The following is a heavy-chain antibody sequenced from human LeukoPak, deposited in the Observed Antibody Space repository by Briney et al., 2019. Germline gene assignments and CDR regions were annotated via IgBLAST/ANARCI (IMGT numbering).Heavy chain of an antibody. CDR3: AKEAQLLWFGESSYYFDY. Sequence: GGSLRLSCAASGFTFSSYAVSWVRQAPGKGLEWVSAISGSGGSTYYADSVKGRFTISRDNSKNTLYLQINSLRAEDTAVYYCAKEAQLLWFGESSYYFDYWGQGTLVTVSS. CDR2: ISGSGGST. V-gene: IGHV3-23*01. CDR1: GFTFSSYA. J-gene: IGHJ4*02. D-gene: IGHD3-10*01.